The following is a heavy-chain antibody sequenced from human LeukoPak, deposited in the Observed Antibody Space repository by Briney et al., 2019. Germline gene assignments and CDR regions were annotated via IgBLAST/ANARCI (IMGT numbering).Heavy chain of an antibody. Sequence: KTSETLSLTCTVSGGSISSGGYYWSWIRQHPGKGLEWIGYIYYSGSTYYNPSLKSRVTISVDTSKNQFSLKLSSVTAADTAVYYCARETGRLTYYFDYWGQGTLVTVSS. J-gene: IGHJ4*02. CDR1: GGSISSGGYY. D-gene: IGHD1-14*01. V-gene: IGHV4-31*03. CDR3: ARETGRLTYYFDY. CDR2: IYYSGST.